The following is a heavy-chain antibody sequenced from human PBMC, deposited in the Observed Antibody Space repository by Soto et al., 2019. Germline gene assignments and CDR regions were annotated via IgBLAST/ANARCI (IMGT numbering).Heavy chain of an antibody. CDR1: GGSFSDYS. J-gene: IGHJ5*02. D-gene: IGHD3-3*01. Sequence: QVQLQQWGAGLLKPSETLSLTCSVNGGSFSDYSWTWIRQPPGKGLEWLGDINHRGQPNYKPSLKSRTIISVVKSKNQVSLNLPSVTAADTAIYYCAKVSRITIFGGGWFDPWGQGTLVTVFS. V-gene: IGHV4-34*02. CDR2: INHRGQP. CDR3: AKVSRITIFGGGWFDP.